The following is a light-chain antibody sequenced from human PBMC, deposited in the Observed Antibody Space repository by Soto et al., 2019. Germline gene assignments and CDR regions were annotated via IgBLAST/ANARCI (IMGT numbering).Light chain of an antibody. J-gene: IGKJ3*01. V-gene: IGKV3-20*01. Sequence: EFVMTHSPATLSFSPVERATLSCRAIQSVTNNYLAWYQQKPGQAPRLLIHGVSSRAAGIPDRFSGSGSGTDFTLTISRLEPEDFAVYYCQQYGGSPLVTFGPGTKVDI. CDR1: QSVTNNY. CDR2: GVS. CDR3: QQYGGSPLVT.